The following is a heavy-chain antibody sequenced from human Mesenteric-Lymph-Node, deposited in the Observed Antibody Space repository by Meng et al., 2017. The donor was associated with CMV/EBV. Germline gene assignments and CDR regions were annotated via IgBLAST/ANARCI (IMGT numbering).Heavy chain of an antibody. J-gene: IGHJ6*02. CDR2: IYSGGST. V-gene: IGHV3-66*02. CDR3: ARVTAIYGMDV. CDR1: GFTVSSNY. D-gene: IGHD2-21*02. Sequence: GESLKISCAASGFTVSSNYMSWVRQAPGKGLEWVSVIYSGGSTYYADSVKGRFTISRDNSKNTLYLQMNSLRAEDTAVYYCARVTAIYGMDVWGQGTTVTVSS.